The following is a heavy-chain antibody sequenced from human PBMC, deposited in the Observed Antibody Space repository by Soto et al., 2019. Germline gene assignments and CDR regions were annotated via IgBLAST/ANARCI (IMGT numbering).Heavy chain of an antibody. D-gene: IGHD2-2*01. J-gene: IGHJ3*02. CDR1: GGSFSGYY. Sequence: PSETLSLTCAVYGGSFSGYYWSWIRQPPGKGLEWIGYVHYSGSTNYNPSLKSRLTMSVDTSKNHFSLRLDSVTAADTAVYYCARVNQLAPKRNAFDIWGQGTMVTVSS. CDR2: VHYSGST. CDR3: ARVNQLAPKRNAFDI. V-gene: IGHV4-59*01.